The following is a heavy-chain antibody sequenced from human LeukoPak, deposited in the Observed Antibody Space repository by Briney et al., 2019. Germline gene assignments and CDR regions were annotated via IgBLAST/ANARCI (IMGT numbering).Heavy chain of an antibody. D-gene: IGHD3-10*01. Sequence: TGGSLRLSCTASGFTFSSYAMSWVRQAPGKGLEWVSAISGSGGSTYYADSVKGRFTISRDNSKNTLYLQMNSLRAEDSAVYYCAKDRGGSGYWGQGTLVTVSS. V-gene: IGHV3-23*01. CDR2: ISGSGGST. CDR1: GFTFSSYA. J-gene: IGHJ4*02. CDR3: AKDRGGSGY.